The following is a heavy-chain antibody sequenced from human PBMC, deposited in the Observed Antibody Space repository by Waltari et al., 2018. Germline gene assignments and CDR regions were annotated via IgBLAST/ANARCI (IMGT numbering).Heavy chain of an antibody. V-gene: IGHV3-23*01. Sequence: EVQLLESGGGLVQPGGSLRLSCASSGFTFSSYAMSWVRQGPGEGLEWVSAISGSGGSTYYSDSVKGRFTISRDNSTNTLYLQMNSLRAEDTAVYYCAKAKEVTTVSFDYWGQGTLVTVSS. CDR2: ISGSGGST. D-gene: IGHD4-17*01. CDR3: AKAKEVTTVSFDY. CDR1: GFTFSSYA. J-gene: IGHJ4*02.